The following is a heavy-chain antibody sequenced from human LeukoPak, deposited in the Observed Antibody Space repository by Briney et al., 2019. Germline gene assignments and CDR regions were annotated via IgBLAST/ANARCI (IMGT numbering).Heavy chain of an antibody. CDR3: AKDQRDGSSWTET. CDR2: ISGSGGST. CDR1: GFTFSSYS. V-gene: IGHV3-23*01. Sequence: GGSLRLSCAASGFTFSSYSMNWVRQAPGKGLEWVSAISGSGGSTYYADSVKGRFTISRDNSKNTLYLQMNSLRAEDTAVYYCAKDQRDGSSWTETWGQGTLVTVSS. D-gene: IGHD6-13*01. J-gene: IGHJ5*02.